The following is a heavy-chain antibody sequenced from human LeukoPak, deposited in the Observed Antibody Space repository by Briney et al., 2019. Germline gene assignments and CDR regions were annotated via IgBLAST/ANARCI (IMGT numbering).Heavy chain of an antibody. Sequence: GGSLRLSCAASGFTFSSYAMHWVRQAPGKGLEWVAVISYDGSNKYYADSVKGRFTISRDNSKNTLYLQMNSLRAEDTAVYHCARGGGGSDYWGQGTLVTVSS. J-gene: IGHJ4*02. CDR2: ISYDGSNK. CDR1: GFTFSSYA. V-gene: IGHV3-30-3*01. CDR3: ARGGGGSDY.